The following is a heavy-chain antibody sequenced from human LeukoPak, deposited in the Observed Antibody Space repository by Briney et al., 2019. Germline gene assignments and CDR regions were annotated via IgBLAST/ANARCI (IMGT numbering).Heavy chain of an antibody. CDR3: ARAVGAMVTNTFDI. CDR1: EFTFSTYW. D-gene: IGHD5-18*01. CDR2: INSDGSST. Sequence: GGSLRLSCAASEFTFSTYWMHWVRQAPGKGLVWVSRINSDGSSTNYADSVKGRFTISRDNAKNTLYLQMNSLSTEDTAVYYCARAVGAMVTNTFDIWGQGTMVTVSS. V-gene: IGHV3-74*01. J-gene: IGHJ3*02.